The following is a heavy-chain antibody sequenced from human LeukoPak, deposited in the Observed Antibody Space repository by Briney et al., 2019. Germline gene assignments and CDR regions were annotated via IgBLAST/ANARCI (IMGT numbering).Heavy chain of an antibody. V-gene: IGHV1-69*06. J-gene: IGHJ5*02. CDR2: IIPIFGTA. D-gene: IGHD6-13*01. Sequence: ASVKVSCKASGGTFSSYAISWVRQAPGQGLEWMGGIIPIFGTANYAQKFQGRVTITADKSTSTAYMELSSLRSEDTAVYYCARLIAAGRGWFDPWGQGTLVTVSS. CDR1: GGTFSSYA. CDR3: ARLIAAGRGWFDP.